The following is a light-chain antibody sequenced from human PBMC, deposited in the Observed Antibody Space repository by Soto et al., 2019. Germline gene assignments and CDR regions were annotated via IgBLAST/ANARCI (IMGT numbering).Light chain of an antibody. V-gene: IGKV1-13*02. CDR1: QGISSA. J-gene: IGKJ2*01. Sequence: AIQLTQSPSSLSASVGDRVTITCRASQGISSALAWYQQKPGKAPKLLIYDASSLESGVPSRFSVSGSVTDFTLTISSLQPEDFATYYCQQFNSYPRTFGQGTKLEGK. CDR2: DAS. CDR3: QQFNSYPRT.